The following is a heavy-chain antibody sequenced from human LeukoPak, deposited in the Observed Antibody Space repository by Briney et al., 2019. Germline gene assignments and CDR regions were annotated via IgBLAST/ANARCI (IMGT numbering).Heavy chain of an antibody. J-gene: IGHJ5*02. D-gene: IGHD6-6*01. CDR2: IYHSGGT. CDR1: GYSISSGYY. V-gene: IGHV4-38-2*02. CDR3: ARQQDTSSSSGWFDP. Sequence: PSETLSLTCTVSGYSISSGYYWGWIRQPPGKGLEWIGSIYHSGGTYYNPSIKSGVTISVDTSKNKFSLKLSSVTAADTAVYYCARQQDTSSSSGWFDPWGQGTLVTVSS.